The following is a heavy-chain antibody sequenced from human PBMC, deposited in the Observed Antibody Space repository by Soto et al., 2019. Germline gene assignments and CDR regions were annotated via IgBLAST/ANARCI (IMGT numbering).Heavy chain of an antibody. J-gene: IGHJ4*02. CDR2: IWYDGSNK. CDR3: AREEDSSGYLV. D-gene: IGHD3-22*01. V-gene: IGHV3-33*01. Sequence: GGSLRLSCAASGFTFSSYGMHWVRQAPGKGLEWVAVIWYDGSNKYYADSVKGRFTISRDNSKNTLYLQMNSLRAGDTAVYYCAREEDSSGYLVWGQGTLVTVSS. CDR1: GFTFSSYG.